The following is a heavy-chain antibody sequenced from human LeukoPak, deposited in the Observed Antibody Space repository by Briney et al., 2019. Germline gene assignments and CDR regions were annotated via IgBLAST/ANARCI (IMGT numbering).Heavy chain of an antibody. V-gene: IGHV3-23*01. J-gene: IGHJ4*02. D-gene: IGHD3-10*01. CDR3: ARELFDFDY. CDR2: ITGSGNST. CDR1: GFTFSNYA. Sequence: GGSLRLSCAVSGFTFSNYAMTWVRQAPGKGLEWVSEITGSGNSTYYADSVKGRSTISRDNSKNTLYLQMNSLRAEDTAAYYCARELFDFDYWGQGTLVTVSS.